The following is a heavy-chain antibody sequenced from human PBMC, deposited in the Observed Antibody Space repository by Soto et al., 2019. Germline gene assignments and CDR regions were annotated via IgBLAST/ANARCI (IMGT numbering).Heavy chain of an antibody. CDR3: ARRAKGTTGQGKIDY. J-gene: IGHJ4*02. CDR1: GGSISSSSSY. V-gene: IGHV4-39*01. CDR2: IYYSGST. Sequence: SEPLSLTCTVSGGSISSSSSYWGWIRQPPGKGLEWIGSIYYSGSTYYNPSLKSRVTISVDRSKNQFSLKLSSVTAADTAVYYCARRAKGTTGQGKIDYWGQGTLVTVS. D-gene: IGHD1-1*01.